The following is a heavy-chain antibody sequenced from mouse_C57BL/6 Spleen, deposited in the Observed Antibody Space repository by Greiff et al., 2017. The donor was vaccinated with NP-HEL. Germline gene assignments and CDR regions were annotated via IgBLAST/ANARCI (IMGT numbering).Heavy chain of an antibody. CDR3: ARPYYYGSSYEAWFAY. Sequence: EVQLQQSGPELVKPGASVKISCKASGYTFTDYYMNWVKQSHGKSLEWIGDINPNNGGTSYNQKFKGKATLTVDKSSSTAYMELRSLTSEDSAVYYCARPYYYGSSYEAWFAYWGQGTLVTVSA. CDR1: GYTFTDYY. CDR2: INPNNGGT. D-gene: IGHD1-1*01. V-gene: IGHV1-26*01. J-gene: IGHJ3*01.